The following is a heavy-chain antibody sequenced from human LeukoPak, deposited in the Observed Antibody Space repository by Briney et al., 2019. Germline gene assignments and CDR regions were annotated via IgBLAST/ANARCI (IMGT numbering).Heavy chain of an antibody. D-gene: IGHD6-13*01. CDR2: IYSTGST. CDR1: GASISSHN. CDR3: ARVTTAEYSSSWYWGPLYYFDY. J-gene: IGHJ4*02. Sequence: SETLSLTCTVSGASISSHNWSWIRQPAGKGLEWIGRIYSTGSTSYNPSLKSRVTISVDTSKNQFSLKLSSVTAADTAVYYCARVTTAEYSSSWYWGPLYYFDYWGQGTLVTVSS. V-gene: IGHV4-4*07.